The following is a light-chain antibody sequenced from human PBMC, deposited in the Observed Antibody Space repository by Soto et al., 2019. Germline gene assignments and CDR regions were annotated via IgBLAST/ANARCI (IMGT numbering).Light chain of an antibody. CDR3: SSYTSSSSWV. CDR1: SSDVGGYNY. V-gene: IGLV2-14*01. J-gene: IGLJ3*02. Sequence: QSALTQPASVSGSPGQAITISCTGTSSDVGGYNYVSWYQQHPGKAPKLMIYEVSNRPSGVSNRFSGSKSGNTASLTLSGLQAEDEAEYYCSSYTSSSSWVFGGGTKVTVL. CDR2: EVS.